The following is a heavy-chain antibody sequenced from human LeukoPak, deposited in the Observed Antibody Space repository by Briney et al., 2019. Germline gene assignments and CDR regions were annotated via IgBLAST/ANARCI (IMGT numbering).Heavy chain of an antibody. CDR1: GFTFSSYS. CDR2: ISSSSSTI. D-gene: IGHD3-22*01. V-gene: IGHV3-48*01. CDR3: AREKHYYDSSGYYYNDY. Sequence: GGSLRLSCVASGFTFSSYSMNWVRQAPGKGLEWVSYISSSSSTIYYADSVKGRFTISRDNVKNSLYLQMNSLRAEDTAVYYCAREKHYYDSSGYYYNDYWGQGTLVTVSS. J-gene: IGHJ4*02.